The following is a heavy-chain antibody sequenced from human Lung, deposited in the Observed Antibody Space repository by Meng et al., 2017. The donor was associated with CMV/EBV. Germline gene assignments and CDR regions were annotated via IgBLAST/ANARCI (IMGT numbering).Heavy chain of an antibody. CDR1: GYIFTKYG. J-gene: IGHJ4*02. CDR2: ISAYNGDT. Sequence: ASVXVSXKASGYIFTKYGVNWMRQAPGQGPEWMGWISAYNGDTMYAPKVQGRVTMTTDTSTSTAYMELRGLRSDDTAVYYCARDAGTIAVSGMGDYWGQGXLVTGS. V-gene: IGHV1-18*01. CDR3: ARDAGTIAVSGMGDY. D-gene: IGHD6-19*01.